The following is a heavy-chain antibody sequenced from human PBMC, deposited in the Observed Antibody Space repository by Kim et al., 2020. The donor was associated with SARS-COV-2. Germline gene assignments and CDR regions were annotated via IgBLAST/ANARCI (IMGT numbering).Heavy chain of an antibody. Sequence: SVKVSCKASGGTFSSYAISWVRQAPGQGLEWMGGIIPIFGTANYAQKFQGRVTITADKSTSTAYMELSSLRSEDTAVYYCARDHEIAAAGDPYYYYYGMDVWGQGTTVTVSS. D-gene: IGHD6-13*01. CDR1: GGTFSSYA. CDR3: ARDHEIAAAGDPYYYYYGMDV. V-gene: IGHV1-69*06. CDR2: IIPIFGTA. J-gene: IGHJ6*02.